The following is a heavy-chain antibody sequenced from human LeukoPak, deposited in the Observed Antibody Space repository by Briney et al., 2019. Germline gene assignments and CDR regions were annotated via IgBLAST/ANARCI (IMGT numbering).Heavy chain of an antibody. Sequence: GGSLRLSCAASGFTFSSYAMHWVRQAPGKGLEWVAVISYDGSNKYYADSVKGRFTISRDNSKNTLYLQMNSLRAEDTAVYYCAREGPPVEMATIGLYYFDYWGQGTLVTVSS. CDR3: AREGPPVEMATIGLYYFDY. J-gene: IGHJ4*02. D-gene: IGHD5-24*01. V-gene: IGHV3-30*04. CDR1: GFTFSSYA. CDR2: ISYDGSNK.